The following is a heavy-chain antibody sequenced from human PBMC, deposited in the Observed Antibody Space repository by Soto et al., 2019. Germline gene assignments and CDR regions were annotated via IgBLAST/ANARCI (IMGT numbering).Heavy chain of an antibody. V-gene: IGHV3-33*01. CDR2: MWDDGSQK. Sequence: GGSLRLSCASSGVSISSYGMHWVRQAPGKGLEWVAVMWDDGSQKLYADSVKGRFTISRDMSQNTLYLGSDSLRADDTAIYYCARGSAPASYFDYWGQGTMVTVSS. D-gene: IGHD2-2*01. J-gene: IGHJ4*02. CDR1: GVSISSYG. CDR3: ARGSAPASYFDY.